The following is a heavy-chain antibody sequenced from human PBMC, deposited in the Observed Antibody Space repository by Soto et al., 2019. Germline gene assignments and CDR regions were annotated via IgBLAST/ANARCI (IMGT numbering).Heavy chain of an antibody. V-gene: IGHV3-53*01. J-gene: IGHJ6*02. Sequence: EVQLVEYGGGLIQSGGSLRLSCAASGFTVSSNYMNWVRQAPGKGLEWVSVIYSDNKTYYADSVKGRFTISRDKSKNTLYIQMNSLRAEDTAIYYCARGYWAGGMDVWGQGTTITVSS. D-gene: IGHD2-8*02. CDR2: IYSDNKT. CDR3: ARGYWAGGMDV. CDR1: GFTVSSNY.